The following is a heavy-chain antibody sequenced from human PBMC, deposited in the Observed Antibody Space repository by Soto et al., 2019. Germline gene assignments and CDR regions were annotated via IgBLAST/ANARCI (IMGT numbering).Heavy chain of an antibody. J-gene: IGHJ4*02. CDR2: INHSGST. CDR1: GGSFSGYY. D-gene: IGHD6-19*01. V-gene: IGHV4-34*01. CDR3: ARESIAVAEGRCFDY. Sequence: SETLSLTCAVYGGSFSGYYWSWIRQPPGKGLEWIGEINHSGSTNYNPSLKSRVTISVDTSKNQFSLKLSSVTAADTAVYYCARESIAVAEGRCFDYWGQGTLVTVSS.